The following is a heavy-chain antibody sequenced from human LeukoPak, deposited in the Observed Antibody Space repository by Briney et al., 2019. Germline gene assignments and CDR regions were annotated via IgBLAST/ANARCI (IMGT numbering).Heavy chain of an antibody. J-gene: IGHJ4*02. CDR3: ARDRFTMIVGRVGC. D-gene: IGHD3-22*01. CDR2: ISSSGSTI. V-gene: IGHV3-11*04. CDR1: GFTFSDYY. Sequence: GGSLRLSCAASGFTFSDYYMSWLRQAPGKGLGWVSYISSSGSTICYADSVKGRFTISRDNAKNSLYLQMNSLRAEDTAVYYCARDRFTMIVGRVGCWGQGTLVTVSS.